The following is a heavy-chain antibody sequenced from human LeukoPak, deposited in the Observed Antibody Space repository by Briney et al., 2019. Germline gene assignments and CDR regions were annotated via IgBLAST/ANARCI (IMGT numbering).Heavy chain of an antibody. Sequence: ASVKVSCKASGYTFTSYDINWVRQATGQGLEWMGWMNPNSGNTGYAQRFQGRVTMTRNTSISTAYVELSSLRSEDTAVCYCARAYSSGLIDYWGQGTLVTVSS. CDR1: GYTFTSYD. CDR3: ARAYSSGLIDY. D-gene: IGHD6-19*01. J-gene: IGHJ4*02. CDR2: MNPNSGNT. V-gene: IGHV1-8*01.